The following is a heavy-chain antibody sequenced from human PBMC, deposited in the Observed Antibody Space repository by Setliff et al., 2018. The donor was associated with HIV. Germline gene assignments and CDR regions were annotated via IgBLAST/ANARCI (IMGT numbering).Heavy chain of an antibody. CDR3: ATRPAGSYWYGVFDF. CDR2: IYASGVT. D-gene: IGHD6-13*01. V-gene: IGHV4-4*09. J-gene: IGHJ4*02. CDR1: GGSISSHY. Sequence: SETLSLTCTVSGGSISSHYWSWIRQSPKTGLEWIGYIYASGVTSYNPSLKSRVTISIDTSKNQLSLKLNSMTAADTAVYYCATRPAGSYWYGVFDFWGRGMLVTVSS.